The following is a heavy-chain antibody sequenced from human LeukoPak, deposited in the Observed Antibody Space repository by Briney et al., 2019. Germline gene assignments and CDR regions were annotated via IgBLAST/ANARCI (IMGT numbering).Heavy chain of an antibody. CDR1: GFTFSSYG. J-gene: IGHJ6*02. Sequence: PGGSLRLSCAASGFTFSSYGMHWVRQAPGKGLEWVAVIWYDGSNKYYADSVKGRFTISRDNSKNTLYLQMNSLRAEDTAVYYCAREEIGYSSSWYSLDYYGMDVWGQGTTVIVSS. V-gene: IGHV3-33*01. CDR2: IWYDGSNK. CDR3: AREEIGYSSSWYSLDYYGMDV. D-gene: IGHD6-13*01.